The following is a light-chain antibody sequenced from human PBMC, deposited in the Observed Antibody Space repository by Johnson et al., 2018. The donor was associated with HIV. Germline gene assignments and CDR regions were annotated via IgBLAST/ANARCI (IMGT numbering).Light chain of an antibody. Sequence: QFVLTQPPSVSAAPGQKVTISCSGSSSDMGNYAVSWYQQLPGTAPKLLIYENNKRPSGIPDRFSGSKSGATATLGITGLQTGDEADYYCGTWANSLNSPVFGTGTKVTVL. CDR3: GTWANSLNSPV. V-gene: IGLV1-51*02. CDR2: ENN. J-gene: IGLJ1*01. CDR1: SSDMGNYA.